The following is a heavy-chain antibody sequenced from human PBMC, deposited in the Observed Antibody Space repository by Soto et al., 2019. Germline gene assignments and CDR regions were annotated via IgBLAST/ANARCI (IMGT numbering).Heavy chain of an antibody. CDR2: INHSGST. D-gene: IGHD3-10*01. V-gene: IGHV4-34*01. Sequence: SETLSLTCAVYGGSFSGYYWSWIRQPPGKGLEWIGEINHSGSTNYNPSLKSRVTISVDTSKNQFSLKLSSVTAADTAVYYCARHFYYYCSGSYNRRIEFDYLGQGTPVTVSS. J-gene: IGHJ4*02. CDR1: GGSFSGYY. CDR3: ARHFYYYCSGSYNRRIEFDY.